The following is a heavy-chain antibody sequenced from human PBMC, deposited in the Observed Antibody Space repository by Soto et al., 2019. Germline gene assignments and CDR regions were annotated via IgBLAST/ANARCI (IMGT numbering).Heavy chain of an antibody. CDR1: GFTFSSYS. Sequence: PGGSLRLSCAASGFTFSSYSMNWVRQAPGKGLEWVSYISSSSSTIYYADSAKGRFTISRDNAKNSLYLQMNSLRAEDTALYYCAKDILAVAGPSPYYFDYWGQGTLVTVSS. CDR2: ISSSSSTI. J-gene: IGHJ4*02. V-gene: IGHV3-48*04. D-gene: IGHD6-19*01. CDR3: AKDILAVAGPSPYYFDY.